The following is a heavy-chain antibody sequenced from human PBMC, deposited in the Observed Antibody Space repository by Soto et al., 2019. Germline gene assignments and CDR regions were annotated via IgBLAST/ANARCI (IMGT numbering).Heavy chain of an antibody. CDR3: ARDADSSTGRWGAFDI. CDR2: IKQDGNEK. CDR1: GFTLRSYW. D-gene: IGHD1-1*01. J-gene: IGHJ3*02. Sequence: GESLKSSFAASGFTLRSYWMSWVRQAPGKVLELVANIKQDGNEKYYVYSVKGRFTISRDNANNSLYLQMNSLRAEDTSVYYCARDADSSTGRWGAFDIWGQGTMVSDS. V-gene: IGHV3-7*03.